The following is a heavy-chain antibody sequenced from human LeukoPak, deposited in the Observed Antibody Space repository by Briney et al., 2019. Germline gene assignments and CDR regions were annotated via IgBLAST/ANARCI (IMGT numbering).Heavy chain of an antibody. CDR3: ARVGSGWAAFDY. D-gene: IGHD6-19*01. CDR1: GFTFSSYG. J-gene: IGHJ4*02. CDR2: IWYDGSNK. Sequence: GGSLRLSCAASGFTFSSYGMHWVRQAPGKGLEWVAVIWYDGSNKYYADSVKGRFTISRDNSKNTLYLQMNSLRAEDTAVYYCARVGSGWAAFDYWGQGTLVTVSS. V-gene: IGHV3-33*01.